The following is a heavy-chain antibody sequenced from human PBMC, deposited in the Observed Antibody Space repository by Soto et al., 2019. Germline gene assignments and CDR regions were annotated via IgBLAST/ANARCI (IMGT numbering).Heavy chain of an antibody. Sequence: ASVKVSCKASGGTFSSYAISWVRQAPGQGLEWMGGIIPIFGTANYAQKFQGRVTITADESTSTAYMELSSLRSEDTAVYYCARDNRTTVTTDYYYGMDVWGQGTTVTVSS. V-gene: IGHV1-69*13. CDR1: GGTFSSYA. CDR3: ARDNRTTVTTDYYYGMDV. CDR2: IIPIFGTA. D-gene: IGHD4-17*01. J-gene: IGHJ6*02.